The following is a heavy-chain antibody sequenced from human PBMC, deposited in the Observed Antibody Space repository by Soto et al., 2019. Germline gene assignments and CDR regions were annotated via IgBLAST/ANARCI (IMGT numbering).Heavy chain of an antibody. D-gene: IGHD1-26*01. CDR2: IWYDGSNK. CDR1: GFTFSSYG. Sequence: PGWSLRLSCAASGFTFSSYGMHWVRQAPGKGLEWVAVIWYDGSNKYYADSVKGRFTISRDNSKNTLYLQMNSLRAEDTAVYHCARAVGATRRAYSYYYGMEVWGNGSTVTVSS. J-gene: IGHJ6*04. CDR3: ARAVGATRRAYSYYYGMEV. V-gene: IGHV3-33*01.